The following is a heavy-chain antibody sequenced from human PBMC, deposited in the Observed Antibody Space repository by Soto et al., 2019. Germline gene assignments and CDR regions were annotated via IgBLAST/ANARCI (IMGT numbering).Heavy chain of an antibody. Sequence: GGSLRLSCAASGFTFSSYAMSWVRQAPGKGLEWVSAISGSGGSTYYAESVKGRFTISRDNSKNTLYLQMNSLRAEDTAVYYCANGKVDIVATTRNYYGMDVWGQGTTVTVSS. J-gene: IGHJ6*02. CDR2: ISGSGGST. D-gene: IGHD5-12*01. CDR3: ANGKVDIVATTRNYYGMDV. CDR1: GFTFSSYA. V-gene: IGHV3-23*01.